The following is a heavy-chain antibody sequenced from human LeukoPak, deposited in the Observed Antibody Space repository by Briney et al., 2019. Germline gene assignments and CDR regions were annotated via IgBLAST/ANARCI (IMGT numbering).Heavy chain of an antibody. V-gene: IGHV3-23*01. CDR1: GFTFSSYA. CDR2: VTANGGST. J-gene: IGHJ4*02. CDR3: AKYPGSGYLFDY. D-gene: IGHD3-22*01. Sequence: AGSLRLPCAASGFTFSSYAMTWVRQAPGKGLEWVSVVTANGGSTNYADSVKGRFTISRDNSKNTLYLQMNSLIAEDTAVSYCAKYPGSGYLFDYWGQGTLVTVSS.